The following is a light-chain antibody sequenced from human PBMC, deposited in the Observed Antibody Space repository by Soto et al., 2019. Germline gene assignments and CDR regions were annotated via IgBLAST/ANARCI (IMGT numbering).Light chain of an antibody. V-gene: IGKV1-39*01. CDR3: QQSYSTPYT. CDR1: QSISSY. CDR2: AAS. Sequence: DIQMTQSPSSLSASVGDRVTITCRASQSISSYLNWYQQKLGEAPKLLIYAASSLQSGVPSRFSGSGSGTDFTLTISSLQPEDFATYNCQQSYSTPYTFGQGTRLEIK. J-gene: IGKJ5*01.